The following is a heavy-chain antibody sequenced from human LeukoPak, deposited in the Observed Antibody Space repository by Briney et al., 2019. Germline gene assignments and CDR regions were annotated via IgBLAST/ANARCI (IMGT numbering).Heavy chain of an antibody. V-gene: IGHV4-59*01. CDR1: GGSISSYY. CDR2: ISCSGST. D-gene: IGHD3-16*01. Sequence: SETLSLTCTVSGGSISSYYWSWIRQTPGKGLEWIGYISCSGSTSYNPSLKSRVTISVDTSKNQFSLELSSVTAADTAVNYCARGRGTYDYWGQGTLVTVSS. J-gene: IGHJ4*02. CDR3: ARGRGTYDY.